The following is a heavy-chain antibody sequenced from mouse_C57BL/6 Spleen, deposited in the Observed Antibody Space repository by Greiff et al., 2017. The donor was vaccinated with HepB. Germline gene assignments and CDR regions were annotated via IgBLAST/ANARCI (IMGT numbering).Heavy chain of an antibody. Sequence: EVQGVESGEGLVKPGGSLKLSCAASGFTFSSYAMSWVRQTPEKRLEWVAYISSGGDYIYYADTVKGRFTIARDNARNTLYLQMSSLKSEDTAMYYCTRELGRGYFDYWGQGTTLTVSS. CDR1: GFTFSSYA. D-gene: IGHD4-1*01. J-gene: IGHJ2*01. V-gene: IGHV5-9-1*02. CDR3: TRELGRGYFDY. CDR2: ISSGGDYI.